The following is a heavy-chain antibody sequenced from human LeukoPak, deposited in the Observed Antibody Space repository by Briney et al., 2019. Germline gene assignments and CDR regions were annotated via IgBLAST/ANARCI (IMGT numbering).Heavy chain of an antibody. J-gene: IGHJ4*02. CDR1: GGSFSGYY. CDR2: INHSGST. D-gene: IGHD3-3*01. Sequence: PSETLSLTCAVYGGSFSGYYWSWIRQPPGKGLEWIGEINHSGSTNYNPSLKSRVTISVDTSKNQFSLKLSSVTAADTAVYYCARGRYYDFWSGYYSGYYFDYWGQGTLVTVPS. CDR3: ARGRYYDFWSGYYSGYYFDY. V-gene: IGHV4-34*01.